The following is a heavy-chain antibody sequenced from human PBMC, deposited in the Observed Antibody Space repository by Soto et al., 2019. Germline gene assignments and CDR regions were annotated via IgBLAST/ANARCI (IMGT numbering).Heavy chain of an antibody. CDR2: ITPIFGPA. D-gene: IGHD3-16*01. J-gene: IGHJ4*02. V-gene: IGHV1-69*12. CDR3: AADLGGAAGPNYFAY. Sequence: QVQLEQYGTEMKTPGSSVKVSCKPSGGMFTSYGFSWVRQAPGQGLEWVGGITPIFGPANYAPNFQGRVTITADAIRRAAYMEVTSLSSEDTALYYCAADLGGAAGPNYFAYWGQGTLVTVSS. CDR1: GGMFTSYG.